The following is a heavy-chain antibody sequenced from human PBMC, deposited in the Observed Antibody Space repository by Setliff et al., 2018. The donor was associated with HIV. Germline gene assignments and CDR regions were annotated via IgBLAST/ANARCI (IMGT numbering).Heavy chain of an antibody. CDR2: INNISSTV. J-gene: IGHJ4*02. CDR3: TRTSRAAY. Sequence: GGSLRLSCVASGFTFSDYSMNWVRQAPGKGLEWVSYINNISSTVSYAGSVKGRFTISRDNAKSSLYLQMNSLRAEDTAVYYCTRTSRAAYWGRGTLVTVSS. D-gene: IGHD6-25*01. CDR1: GFTFSDYS. V-gene: IGHV3-48*01.